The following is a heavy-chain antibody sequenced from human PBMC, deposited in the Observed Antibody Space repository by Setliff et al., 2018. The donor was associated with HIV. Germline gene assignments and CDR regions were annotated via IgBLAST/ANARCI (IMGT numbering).Heavy chain of an antibody. CDR1: GGTFRSHE. Sequence: SVKVSCKASGGTFRSHEISWVRQAPGQGLEWMGGNVPILNTGNYAPKFQGRVTITADESTTTAYMELSSLRSEDTAVYYCARIPNHSSGFDYWGQGTPVTASS. CDR3: ARIPNHSSGFDY. V-gene: IGHV1-69*13. D-gene: IGHD3-22*01. J-gene: IGHJ4*02. CDR2: NVPILNTG.